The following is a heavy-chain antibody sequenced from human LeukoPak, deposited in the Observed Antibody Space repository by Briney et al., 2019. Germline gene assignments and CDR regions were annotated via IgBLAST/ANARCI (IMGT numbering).Heavy chain of an antibody. CDR2: LSSDGSST. J-gene: IGHJ4*02. CDR3: LRGTASDDNQRLFDF. Sequence: GGSLRLSCAASSFTFRSYWMHWVRQAPGKGLVWVSRLSSDGSSTSYSDSVKGRFTISRDNAKNTLYLQMNSLRVEDTALYYCLRGTASDDNQRLFDFWGQGTLVTVSS. D-gene: IGHD6-25*01. V-gene: IGHV3-74*01. CDR1: SFTFRSYW.